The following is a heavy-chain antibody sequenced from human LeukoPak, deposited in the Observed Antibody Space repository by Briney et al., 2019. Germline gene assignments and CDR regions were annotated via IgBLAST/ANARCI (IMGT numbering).Heavy chain of an antibody. Sequence: KPSETLSLTCSVSGGSTSSYYWSWIRQPPGKGLEWIGYISDSGSTNYNPSLKSRVTMSVDTSRNQFSLMLSSVTAADTAVYYCATIAAYGGGWYTIAYWGQGTLVTVSS. D-gene: IGHD6-19*01. CDR2: ISDSGST. V-gene: IGHV4-59*08. J-gene: IGHJ4*02. CDR1: GGSTSSYY. CDR3: ATIAAYGGGWYTIAY.